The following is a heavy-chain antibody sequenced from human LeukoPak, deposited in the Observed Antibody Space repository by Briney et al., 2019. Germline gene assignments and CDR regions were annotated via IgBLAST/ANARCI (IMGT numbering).Heavy chain of an antibody. CDR2: IYYSGSTS. CDR1: GGSISRSSFY. V-gene: IGHV4-39*07. CDR3: ASAGHDGIGYKVC. Sequence: SETLSLTCTVSGGSISRSSFYWGWIRQPPGKGLEWIGSIYYSGSTSYYNPSLKSRVTISVDKSKNQFSLRLSSVTAADTAVYYCASAGHDGIGYKVCWGQGTLVTVSS. J-gene: IGHJ4*02. D-gene: IGHD3-22*01.